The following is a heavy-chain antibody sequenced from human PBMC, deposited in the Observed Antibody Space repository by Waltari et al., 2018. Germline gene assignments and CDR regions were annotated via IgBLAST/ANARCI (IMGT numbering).Heavy chain of an antibody. CDR3: ARGDYYDSGSSLSGFDY. V-gene: IGHV4-30-2*01. D-gene: IGHD3-10*01. CDR1: GGSISSGDYS. CDR2: IYHGGST. J-gene: IGHJ4*02. Sequence: QLQLQESGSGLVKPSQTLSLTCAVSGGSISSGDYSWSWIRQPPRKGLEWIGYIYHGGSTYYNPSLKSRATLSVDRSKNQFSLKLTSVTAADTAVYYCARGDYYDSGSSLSGFDYWGQGTLVTVSS.